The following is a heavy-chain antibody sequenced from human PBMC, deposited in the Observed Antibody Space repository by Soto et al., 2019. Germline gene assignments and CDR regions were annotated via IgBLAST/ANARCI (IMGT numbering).Heavy chain of an antibody. J-gene: IGHJ6*02. D-gene: IGHD2-15*01. V-gene: IGHV1-69*06. CDR3: ASRSIGYCSGGSCYFSYYYGMDV. CDR1: GGTFSSYA. CDR2: IIPIFGTA. Sequence: QVQLVQSGAEVKKPGSSVKVSCKASGGTFSSYAISWVRQAPGQGLEWMGGIIPIFGTANYAQKFQGRVTITADKSTSTAYMELSSLRSEDTAVCYCASRSIGYCSGGSCYFSYYYGMDVWGQGTTVTVSS.